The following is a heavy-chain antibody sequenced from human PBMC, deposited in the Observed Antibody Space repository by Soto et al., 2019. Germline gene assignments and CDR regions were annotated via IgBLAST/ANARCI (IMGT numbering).Heavy chain of an antibody. Sequence: GGSLRLSCAASGFTFSSYAMHWVRQAPGKGLEWVAVISYDGSNKYYADSVKGRFTISRDNSKNTLYLQMNSLRAEDTAVYYCERDSSGYGADNWFDPWGQGTLVTVSS. V-gene: IGHV3-30-3*01. CDR1: GFTFSSYA. J-gene: IGHJ5*02. CDR3: ERDSSGYGADNWFDP. CDR2: ISYDGSNK. D-gene: IGHD5-12*01.